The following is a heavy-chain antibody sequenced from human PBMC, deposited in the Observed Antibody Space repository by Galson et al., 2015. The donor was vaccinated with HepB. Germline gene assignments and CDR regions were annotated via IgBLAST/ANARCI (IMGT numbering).Heavy chain of an antibody. V-gene: IGHV1-18*04. Sequence: SVKVSCKASGYTFTGYYMHWVRQAPGQGLEWMGWISAYNGNTNYAQKLQGRVTMTTDTSTSTAYMELRSLRSDDTAVYYCARHSGWSPYNWFDPWGQGTLVTVSS. CDR3: ARHSGWSPYNWFDP. D-gene: IGHD6-19*01. J-gene: IGHJ5*02. CDR2: ISAYNGNT. CDR1: GYTFTGYY.